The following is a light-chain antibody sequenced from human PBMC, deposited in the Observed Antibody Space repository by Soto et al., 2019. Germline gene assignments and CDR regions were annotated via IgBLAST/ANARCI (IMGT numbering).Light chain of an antibody. CDR2: GAS. V-gene: IGKV3-20*01. CDR1: QSVSSSY. Sequence: EIVLTQSPGTLSLSPGERATLSCRASQSVSSSYLAWYQQKPGQAPRLLIYGASSRATGIPDRFRGSGSGTDFTLTISRLEPEDSAVYYCQQYGSSPPSFTFGQGTKLEIK. CDR3: QQYGSSPPSFT. J-gene: IGKJ2*01.